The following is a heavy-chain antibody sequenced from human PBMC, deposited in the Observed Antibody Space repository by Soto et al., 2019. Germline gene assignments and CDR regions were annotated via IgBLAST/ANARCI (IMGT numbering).Heavy chain of an antibody. CDR1: GYNFASYW. J-gene: IGHJ6*02. Sequence: XESLKISCQGSGYNFASYWISWVRQIPGKGLEWMGRIDPIDSYTNYSPSFQGHVTISADKSISTAYLQWSSLKASDTAMYYCARRYCSSASCPRNYYGMDVWGQGTTVTV. CDR2: IDPIDSYT. D-gene: IGHD2-2*01. CDR3: ARRYCSSASCPRNYYGMDV. V-gene: IGHV5-10-1*01.